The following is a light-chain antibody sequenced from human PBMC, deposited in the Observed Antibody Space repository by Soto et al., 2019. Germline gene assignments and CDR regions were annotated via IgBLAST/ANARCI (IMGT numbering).Light chain of an antibody. CDR3: QQRSNWLHLT. Sequence: IVLTHSPDTLSLSPGERSTLSFMASQSVSNNYLAWYQQKPGQAPRLLIYDASNRAPDIPARFSGSGSGTDFTLTISSLEPEDFAVYYCQQRSNWLHLTFGGGTKVDIK. CDR2: DAS. J-gene: IGKJ4*01. CDR1: QSVSNNY. V-gene: IGKV3-11*01.